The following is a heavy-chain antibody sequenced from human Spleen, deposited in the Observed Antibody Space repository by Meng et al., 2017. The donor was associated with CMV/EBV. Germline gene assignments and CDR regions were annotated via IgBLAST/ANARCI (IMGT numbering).Heavy chain of an antibody. CDR2: IYYSGST. D-gene: IGHD3-3*01. J-gene: IGHJ4*02. Sequence: SETLSLTCTVSGGSISRSTYYWGWIRQPPGKGLEWIGSIYYSGSTYYNPSLKSRVTISVDTSKNQFSLKLSSVTAADTAAYYCARAPNYDFWSGYFGPSGIFDYWGQGTLVTVSS. V-gene: IGHV4-39*07. CDR3: ARAPNYDFWSGYFGPSGIFDY. CDR1: GGSISRSTYY.